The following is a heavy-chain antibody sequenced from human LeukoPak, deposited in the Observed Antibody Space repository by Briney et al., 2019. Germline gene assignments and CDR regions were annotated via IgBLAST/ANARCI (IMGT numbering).Heavy chain of an antibody. J-gene: IGHJ5*02. CDR1: GGSISSSSYY. CDR2: VYNSGST. D-gene: IGHD3-10*01. V-gene: IGHV4-39*07. Sequence: YPSETLSLTCTVSGGSISSSSYYWGWIRQPPGKGLEWIGSVYNSGSTYYNPSLKSRVIVSLAMSQNQFSLRLTSVTAADTAVYYCARDTGQYAPGTPGFTRFDPWGQGALVTVSS. CDR3: ARDTGQYAPGTPGFTRFDP.